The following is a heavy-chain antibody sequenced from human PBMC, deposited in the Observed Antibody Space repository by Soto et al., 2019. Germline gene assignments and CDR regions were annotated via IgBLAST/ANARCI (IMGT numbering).Heavy chain of an antibody. V-gene: IGHV3-30*09. D-gene: IGHD2-21*01. CDR3: ARRAWHIYYAIDV. Sequence: PGGSLRLSCVASGCKFTDFALHWVRQAPGKGLEWVAIIAYDGSKKHYADSVKGRLAISRDNPKNTLYLEMNSLRPENTAVSFCARRAWHIYYAIDVWGQGATVTVSS. J-gene: IGHJ6*02. CDR2: IAYDGSKK. CDR1: GCKFTDFA.